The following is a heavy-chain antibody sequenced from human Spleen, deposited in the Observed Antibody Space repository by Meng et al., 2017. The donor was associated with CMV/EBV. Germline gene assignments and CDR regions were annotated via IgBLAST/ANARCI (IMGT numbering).Heavy chain of an antibody. CDR1: GFTFKSYA. V-gene: IGHV3-23*01. CDR2: ICDRGGNT. J-gene: IGHJ6*02. D-gene: IGHD4-11*01. CDR3: GQPDFSYYYYYGMDV. Sequence: GESLKISCAASGFTFKSYAMNWVRQAPGKGLEWVSTICDRGGNTYYADSVKGRFTIARDNSKNMLYLQMNSLKAEDTAVYYCGQPDFSYYYYYGMDVWGQGTTVTVSS.